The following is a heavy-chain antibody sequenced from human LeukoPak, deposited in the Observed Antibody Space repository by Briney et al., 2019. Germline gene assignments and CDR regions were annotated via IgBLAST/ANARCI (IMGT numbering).Heavy chain of an antibody. CDR2: INPNSGGT. V-gene: IGHV1-2*02. Sequence: ASVKVSCKASGYTFTGYYMHWVRQAPGQGLGWMGWINPNSGGTNYAQKFQGRVTMTRDTSISTAYMELSRLRSDDTAVYYCATDYYGSGSYYKGVYWGQGTLVTVSS. CDR1: GYTFTGYY. CDR3: ATDYYGSGSYYKGVY. J-gene: IGHJ4*02. D-gene: IGHD3-10*01.